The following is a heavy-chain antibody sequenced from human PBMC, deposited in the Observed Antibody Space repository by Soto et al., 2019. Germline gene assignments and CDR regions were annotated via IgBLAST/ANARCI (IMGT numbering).Heavy chain of an antibody. CDR1: GYTFTSYG. V-gene: IGHV1-18*01. D-gene: IGHD5-18*01. CDR2: ISAYNGNT. Sequence: QVQLVQSGAEVKKPGASVKVSCKASGYTFTSYGISWVRQAPGQGLEWMGWISAYNGNTNYAQKLQGRVTMTTDTSTSTAYMERRSLRSNDTAVYYCARDTGGYSYGYREYYYYGMDVWGQGTTVTVSS. J-gene: IGHJ6*02. CDR3: ARDTGGYSYGYREYYYYGMDV.